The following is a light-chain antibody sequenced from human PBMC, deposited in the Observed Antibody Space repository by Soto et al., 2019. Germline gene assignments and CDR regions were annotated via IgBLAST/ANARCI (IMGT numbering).Light chain of an antibody. CDR2: GAS. V-gene: IGKV3-20*01. CDR3: QQYGSTPYT. Sequence: EIVLTQSPGTLSLSPGERATLSCRASQSVSSSYLAWYQQKPGQAPRLLIYGASSRATGIPDRFSGSGSGTGFTLTISRLEPYDSAVYYCQQYGSTPYTFGQGTKLEI. J-gene: IGKJ2*01. CDR1: QSVSSSY.